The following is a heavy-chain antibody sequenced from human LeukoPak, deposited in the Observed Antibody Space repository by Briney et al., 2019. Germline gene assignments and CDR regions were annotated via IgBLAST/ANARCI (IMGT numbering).Heavy chain of an antibody. CDR1: GFTFSSYA. Sequence: PGGSLRLSCAASGFTFSSYAMSWVRQAPGKGLEWVSAISGSGGSTYYADSVKGRFTISRDNSKNTLYLQMNSLRAEDTAVCYCAKDLVTIFGVVDDAFDIWGQGTMVTVSS. D-gene: IGHD3-3*01. V-gene: IGHV3-23*01. CDR3: AKDLVTIFGVVDDAFDI. J-gene: IGHJ3*02. CDR2: ISGSGGST.